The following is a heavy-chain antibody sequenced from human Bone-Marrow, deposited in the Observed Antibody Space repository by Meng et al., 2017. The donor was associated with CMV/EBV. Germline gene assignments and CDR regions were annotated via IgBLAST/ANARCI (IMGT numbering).Heavy chain of an antibody. J-gene: IGHJ4*02. CDR3: AREGPNSRWGFNY. CDR1: GFTFSDYY. Sequence: GGSLRLSCAASGFTFSDYYMSWIRQAPGKGLEWVSYISSRDTTRYYADSVKGRFTTSRDNAKNSLYLQMSGVRAEDTAVYYCAREGPNSRWGFNYWGQGTLVTVSS. D-gene: IGHD6-13*01. CDR2: ISSRDTTR. V-gene: IGHV3-11*04.